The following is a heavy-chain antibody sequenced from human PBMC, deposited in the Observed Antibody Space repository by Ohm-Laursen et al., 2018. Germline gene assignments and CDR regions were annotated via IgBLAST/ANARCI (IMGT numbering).Heavy chain of an antibody. CDR2: IYPGDSDT. D-gene: IGHD6-13*01. CDR3: ARQSPYSSSAGY. Sequence: GESLKISCKGSGYSFTSYWIGWVRQMPGRGLEWMAVIYPGDSDTRYSPSFQGQVTVSADKSTSTAYLQWSSLRASDTAMYYCARQSPYSSSAGYWGQGTLVTVSS. CDR1: GYSFTSYW. V-gene: IGHV5-51*01. J-gene: IGHJ4*02.